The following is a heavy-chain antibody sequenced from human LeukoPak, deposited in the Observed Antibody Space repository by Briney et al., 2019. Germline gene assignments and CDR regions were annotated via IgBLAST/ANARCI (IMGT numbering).Heavy chain of an antibody. J-gene: IGHJ4*02. CDR3: GRGTWIQLVLLGAYYFDY. V-gene: IGHV4-59*01. D-gene: IGHD5-18*01. CDR1: GGSISSYY. CDR2: IYYSRST. Sequence: SETLSLTCTVSGGSISSYYWSWIRQPPGKGLEWIGYIYYSRSTNYNPSLKSRVTISVDTSKNQFSLKLSSVTAADTAVYYCGRGTWIQLVLLGAYYFDYWGQGTLVTVSS.